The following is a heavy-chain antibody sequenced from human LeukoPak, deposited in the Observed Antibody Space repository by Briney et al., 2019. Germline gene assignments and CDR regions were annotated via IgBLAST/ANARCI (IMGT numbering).Heavy chain of an antibody. CDR3: ARVRITMVRGVIPDSDY. CDR2: ISYDGSNK. V-gene: IGHV3-30-3*01. Sequence: GGSLRLSCAASGYTFSSYAMHWVRQAPGKGLEWVAVISYDGSNKYYADSVKGRFTISRDNSKNTLYLQMNSLRAEDTAVYYCARVRITMVRGVIPDSDYWGQGTLVTVSS. D-gene: IGHD3-10*01. J-gene: IGHJ4*02. CDR1: GYTFSSYA.